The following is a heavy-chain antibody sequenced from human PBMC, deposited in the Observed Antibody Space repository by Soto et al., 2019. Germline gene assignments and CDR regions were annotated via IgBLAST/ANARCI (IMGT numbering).Heavy chain of an antibody. D-gene: IGHD2-2*02. Sequence: PSQSLSLTCAISGDSVSSNSASWKWIRQSPSRGLEWLGRTYYRSKWYNDYAVSVKSRITINPDTSKNQFSLQLNSVTPEDTAVYYCARDLLRSIVVVPAAITTVVYYYYGMNVWGQGXTVTVYS. J-gene: IGHJ6*02. CDR2: TYYRSKWYN. CDR1: GDSVSSNSAS. V-gene: IGHV6-1*01. CDR3: ARDLLRSIVVVPAAITTVVYYYYGMNV.